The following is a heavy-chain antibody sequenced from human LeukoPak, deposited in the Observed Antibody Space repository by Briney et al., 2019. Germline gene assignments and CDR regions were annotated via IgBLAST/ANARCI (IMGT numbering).Heavy chain of an antibody. D-gene: IGHD3-22*01. J-gene: IGHJ4*02. CDR2: IGIAGDT. CDR3: AKVHDTRGYSHDY. CDR1: GFTFSSYD. Sequence: GGSLRLSCAASGFTFSSYDMHWVRQATGKGLEWVSGIGIAGDTYYLGSVKGRFTISRENAKNSLYLQMNSLRAEDTAVYYCAKVHDTRGYSHDYWGQGTLVTVSS. V-gene: IGHV3-13*04.